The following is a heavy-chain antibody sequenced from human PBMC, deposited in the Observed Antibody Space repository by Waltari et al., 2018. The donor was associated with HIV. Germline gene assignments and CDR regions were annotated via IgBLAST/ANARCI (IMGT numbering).Heavy chain of an antibody. CDR2: ISDDGTKK. D-gene: IGHD3-16*01. J-gene: IGHJ3*02. V-gene: IGHV3-30*18. Sequence: QVKLVESGGGVVQPGRSLRLPCAASGFTFSRYAMTWVRQSPGKGLEWVAVISDDGTKKFYADSVKGRFTISRDNSKNILSLQMSSLRTEDTAVYFCAKETPDYYLHGSDYDHGAFDIWGQGATVTVS. CDR3: AKETPDYYLHGSDYDHGAFDI. CDR1: GFTFSRYA.